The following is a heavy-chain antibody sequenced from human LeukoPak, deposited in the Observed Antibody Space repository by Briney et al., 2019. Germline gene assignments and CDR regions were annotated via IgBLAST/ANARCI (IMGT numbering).Heavy chain of an antibody. Sequence: GGSLRLSCAASGFTFSSYAMHWVRQAPGKGLEWVAVISYDGSNKYYADSVKGRFTISRDNSKNTLYLQMNRLRAEDTAVYYCARGVSSSWYSQVDYWGQGTLVTVSS. D-gene: IGHD6-13*01. V-gene: IGHV3-30*04. CDR2: ISYDGSNK. CDR3: ARGVSSSWYSQVDY. J-gene: IGHJ4*02. CDR1: GFTFSSYA.